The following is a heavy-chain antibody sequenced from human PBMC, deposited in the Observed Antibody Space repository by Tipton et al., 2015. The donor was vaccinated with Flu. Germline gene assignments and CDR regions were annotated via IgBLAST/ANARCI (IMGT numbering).Heavy chain of an antibody. D-gene: IGHD2-2*01. V-gene: IGHV3-53*01. Sequence: LSLTCAVSGFTVTSNYMAWVRQAPGRGLEWVSVIYSGGTTFYADSVKDRFTISRDNSKNTLYLQMNSLRVEDTAVYYCARGRGYCSTTTCLLPFDFWGQGTLVTVSS. J-gene: IGHJ4*02. CDR3: ARGRGYCSTTTCLLPFDF. CDR1: GFTVTSNY. CDR2: IYSGGTT.